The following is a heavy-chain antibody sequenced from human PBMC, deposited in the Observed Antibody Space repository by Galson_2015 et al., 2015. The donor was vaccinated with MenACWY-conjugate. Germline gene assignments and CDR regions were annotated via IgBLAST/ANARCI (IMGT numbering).Heavy chain of an antibody. D-gene: IGHD5-24*01. CDR3: ARTRWLQPFDY. CDR2: IYYSGST. Sequence: ETLSLTCTVSGGSISSSSFYWGWIRQPPGKGLEWIGSIYYSGSTYYNPSLKSRVTISVDTSKNQFSLKLSSVTAADTAVYYCARTRWLQPFDYWGQGTLVTVSS. CDR1: GGSISSSSFY. J-gene: IGHJ4*02. V-gene: IGHV4-39*07.